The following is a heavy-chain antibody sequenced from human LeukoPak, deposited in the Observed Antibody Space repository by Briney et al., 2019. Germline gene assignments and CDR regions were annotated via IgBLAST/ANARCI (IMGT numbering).Heavy chain of an antibody. J-gene: IGHJ4*02. V-gene: IGHV3-23*01. Sequence: GGSLRLSCAASGFTFSRYAMSWVRQAPGKGLEWVSAISGSGGSTYYADSVKGRFTISRDNSKNTLYLQMNSLRAEDTAVYYCAKGSVVVPAAPHFFDYWGQGTLVTVSS. CDR2: ISGSGGST. D-gene: IGHD2-2*01. CDR3: AKGSVVVPAAPHFFDY. CDR1: GFTFSRYA.